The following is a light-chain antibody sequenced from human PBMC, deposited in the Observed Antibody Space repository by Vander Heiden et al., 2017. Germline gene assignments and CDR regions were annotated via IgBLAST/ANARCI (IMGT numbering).Light chain of an antibody. Sequence: QSALTPPPSASGAPGQSVTISCTGTSSDVGRNNYVSWYQQHPGKAPKLMIYEVTKRPSGVPDRFSGSKSGNTASLTVSGLQPEDDADYYCSSYAGNNIFVFGTGTTVTVL. CDR1: SSDVGRNNY. J-gene: IGLJ1*01. CDR2: EVT. V-gene: IGLV2-8*01. CDR3: SSYAGNNIFV.